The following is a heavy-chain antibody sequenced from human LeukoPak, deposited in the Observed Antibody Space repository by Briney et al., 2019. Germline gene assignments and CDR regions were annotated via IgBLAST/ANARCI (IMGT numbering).Heavy chain of an antibody. J-gene: IGHJ4*02. D-gene: IGHD2-2*01. CDR3: ARFVLVPAAKAAFDY. V-gene: IGHV2-70*01. Sequence: SGPALVKPTQTLTLTCTFSGFSLSTSGMCVSWIRQPPGKALEWLALIDWDDDKYYSTSLKTRLTISKDTSKNQVVLTMTNMDPVDTPTYYCARFVLVPAAKAAFDYWGQGTLVTVSS. CDR1: GFSLSTSGMC. CDR2: IDWDDDK.